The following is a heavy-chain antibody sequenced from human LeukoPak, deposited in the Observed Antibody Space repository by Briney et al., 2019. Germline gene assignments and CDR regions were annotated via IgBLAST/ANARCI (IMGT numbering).Heavy chain of an antibody. J-gene: IGHJ4*02. CDR3: AKGGSSYSEMDY. V-gene: IGHV3-30*18. CDR1: GFTFSGYG. D-gene: IGHD4-11*01. Sequence: GGSLRLSCAASGFTFSGYGMHWVRQAPGKGLEWVAVISHDGSNKYYADSVKGRLTISRDNSKNTLYLQMNSLRAEDTAVYYCAKGGSSYSEMDYWGQGTLVTVSS. CDR2: ISHDGSNK.